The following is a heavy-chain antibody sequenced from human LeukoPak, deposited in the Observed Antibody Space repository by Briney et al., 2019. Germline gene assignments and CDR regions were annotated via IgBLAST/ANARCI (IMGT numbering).Heavy chain of an antibody. CDR2: IYYSGST. Sequence: SETLSLTCTVSGGSISSSSYYWGWIRQPPGKGLEWIGSIYYSGSTYYNPSLKSRVTISVDTSKNQFSLKLSSVTAADTAVYYCARQYLKDYDSSGYLDYWGQGTLVTVSS. J-gene: IGHJ4*02. CDR3: ARQYLKDYDSSGYLDY. D-gene: IGHD3-22*01. V-gene: IGHV4-39*01. CDR1: GGSISSSSYY.